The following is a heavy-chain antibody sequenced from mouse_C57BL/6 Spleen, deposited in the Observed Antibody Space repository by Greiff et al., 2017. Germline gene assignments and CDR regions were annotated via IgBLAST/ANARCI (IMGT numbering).Heavy chain of an antibody. CDR2: ITPSNGGT. V-gene: IGHV1-53*01. D-gene: IGHD4-1*01. CDR3: ARNWVYYAMDY. CDR1: GYTFTSYW. Sequence: QVQLKQPGTELVKPGASVKLSCKASGYTFTSYWMHWVKQRPGQGLEWIGNITPSNGGTTYNEKFKSKATLTVDKSSSTAYMQRSSQTSEDSAVYYCARNWVYYAMDYWGQGTSVTVSS. J-gene: IGHJ4*01.